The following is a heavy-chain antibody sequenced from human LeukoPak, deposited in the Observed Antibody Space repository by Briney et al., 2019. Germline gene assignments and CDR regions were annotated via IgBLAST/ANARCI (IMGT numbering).Heavy chain of an antibody. CDR2: ISGSGGST. CDR3: AKAALLPHRSCYSERCYGMDV. V-gene: IGHV3-23*01. D-gene: IGHD2-15*01. J-gene: IGHJ6*02. CDR1: GFTVSSNY. Sequence: QSGGSLRLSCAASGFTVSSNYMSWVRQAPGKGLEWVSAISGSGGSTYYADSVKGRFTISRDNSKNMLYLQMNSLRAEDTAVYYCAKAALLPHRSCYSERCYGMDVWGQGTTVTVSS.